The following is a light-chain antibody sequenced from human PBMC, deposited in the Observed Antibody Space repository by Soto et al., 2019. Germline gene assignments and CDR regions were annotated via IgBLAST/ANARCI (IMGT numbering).Light chain of an antibody. V-gene: IGLV2-8*01. J-gene: IGLJ1*01. CDR1: SSDVGAYKF. CDR2: DVS. CDR3: SSYAGNSNYG. Sequence: QSVLTQPPSASGSPGQSVTISCTGTSSDVGAYKFVSWYQQHPGKAPKLLIYDVSKRPTGVPDRFSGSKSGNTASLTVSGLQADDEADYYCSSYAGNSNYGFGSGTKLTVL.